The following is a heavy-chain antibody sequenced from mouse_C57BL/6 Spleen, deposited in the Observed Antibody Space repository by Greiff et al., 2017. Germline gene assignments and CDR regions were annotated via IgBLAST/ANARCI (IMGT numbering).Heavy chain of an antibody. Sequence: EVKLVESGEGLVKPGGSLKLSCAASGFTFSSYAMSWVRQTPEKRLEWVAYISSGGDYIYYADTVKGRFTISRDNARNTLYRQMSSLKSEDTAMYYCTRVDYDYDFYWYFDVWGTGTTVTVSS. CDR1: GFTFSSYA. V-gene: IGHV5-9-1*02. J-gene: IGHJ1*03. D-gene: IGHD2-4*01. CDR3: TRVDYDYDFYWYFDV. CDR2: ISSGGDYI.